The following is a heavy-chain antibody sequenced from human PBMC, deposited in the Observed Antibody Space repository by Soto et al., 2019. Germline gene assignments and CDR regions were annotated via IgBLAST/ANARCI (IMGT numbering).Heavy chain of an antibody. D-gene: IGHD3-3*01. Sequence: QVQLQESGPGLVKPSQTLSLTCTVSGGSNSSGDYYWSWIRQPPEKGLDWIGYIYYSGSTYYNPSLKSRVTISVDTSKNQFSLKLSSVTAADTAVYYCARELRSITIFGVVAGTFDIWGQGTMVTVSS. CDR2: IYYSGST. J-gene: IGHJ3*02. CDR1: GGSNSSGDYY. V-gene: IGHV4-30-4*01. CDR3: ARELRSITIFGVVAGTFDI.